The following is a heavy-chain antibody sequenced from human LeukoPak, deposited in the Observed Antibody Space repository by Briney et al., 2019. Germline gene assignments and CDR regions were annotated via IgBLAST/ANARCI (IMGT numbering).Heavy chain of an antibody. CDR3: ARADYDFWSGRRFYYFDY. J-gene: IGHJ4*02. Sequence: SETLSLTCTVSGGSISSGDYYWSWIRQPPGKGLEWIGYIYTSGSTNYNPSLKSRVTMSVDTSKNQFSLKLSSVTAANTAVYYCARADYDFWSGRRFYYFDYWGQGTLVTVSS. CDR1: GGSISSGDYY. V-gene: IGHV4-61*08. CDR2: IYTSGST. D-gene: IGHD3-3*01.